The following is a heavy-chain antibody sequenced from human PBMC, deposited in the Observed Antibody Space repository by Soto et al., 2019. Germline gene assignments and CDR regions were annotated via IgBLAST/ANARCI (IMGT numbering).Heavy chain of an antibody. CDR2: IYYSGST. D-gene: IGHD1-26*01. CDR3: ARDGVPALGISESGIDY. J-gene: IGHJ4*02. V-gene: IGHV4-31*03. CDR1: GGSISSSSYY. Sequence: PSETLSLTCTVSGGSISSSSYYWGWIRQPPGKGLEWIGYIYYSGSTYYNPSLKSRVTISVDTSKNQFSLKLSSVTAADTAVYYCARDGVPALGISESGIDYWGQGTLVTVSS.